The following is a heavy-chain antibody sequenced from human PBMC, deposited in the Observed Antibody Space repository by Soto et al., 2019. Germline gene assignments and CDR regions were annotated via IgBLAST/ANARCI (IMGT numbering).Heavy chain of an antibody. Sequence: PGGSLRLSCAASGFTFSSYGMHWVRQAPGKGLEWVAVISYDGSNKYYADSVKGRFTISRDNSKNTLYLQMNSLRAEDTAVYYCAKPPPTSASYYDSSGYYYDPVYFDYWGQGTLVTVSS. D-gene: IGHD3-22*01. J-gene: IGHJ4*02. CDR1: GFTFSSYG. CDR3: AKPPPTSASYYDSSGYYYDPVYFDY. CDR2: ISYDGSNK. V-gene: IGHV3-30*18.